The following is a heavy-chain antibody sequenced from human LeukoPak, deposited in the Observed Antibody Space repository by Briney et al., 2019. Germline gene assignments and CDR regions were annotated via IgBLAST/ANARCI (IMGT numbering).Heavy chain of an antibody. Sequence: SQTLSLTCAVSGDSISSGDYSWSWIRQPSGKGLEWIGYIFHSGSSYYNPSLRSRVTISVDKSKNQFSLRLTSVTAADTAVYYCARELWFVNAPGSWFDPWGQGTLVTVSS. J-gene: IGHJ5*02. D-gene: IGHD3-10*01. CDR3: ARELWFVNAPGSWFDP. CDR2: IFHSGSS. CDR1: GDSISSGDYS. V-gene: IGHV4-30-2*01.